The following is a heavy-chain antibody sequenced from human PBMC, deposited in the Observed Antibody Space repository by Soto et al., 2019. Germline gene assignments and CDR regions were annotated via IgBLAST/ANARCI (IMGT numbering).Heavy chain of an antibody. D-gene: IGHD2-15*01. V-gene: IGHV1-46*01. CDR1: GYTFTSYY. CDR3: AIVEMATQSTHYYGMDV. Sequence: GASVKVSCRASGYTFTSYYMHWLRHAPGQGLEWMGIINPSGGSTSYAQKLQGRVTMTRDTSTSTVYMELSSLRSEDTAVYYCAIVEMATQSTHYYGMDVWGQGTTVTVSS. J-gene: IGHJ6*02. CDR2: INPSGGST.